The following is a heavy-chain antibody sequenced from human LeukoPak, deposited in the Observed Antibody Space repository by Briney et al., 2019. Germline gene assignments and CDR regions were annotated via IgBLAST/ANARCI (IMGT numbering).Heavy chain of an antibody. D-gene: IGHD3-10*01. CDR3: ASCATVRGVITNYYYMDV. CDR1: GGTFSSYA. Sequence: SVKVSCKASGGTFSSYAISWVRQAPRQGLEWMVGIIPIFGTANYAQKFQGRVTITTDECTSTAYMELSSLRSEDTAVYYCASCATVRGVITNYYYMDVWGKGTTVTVSS. J-gene: IGHJ6*03. V-gene: IGHV1-69*05. CDR2: IIPIFGTA.